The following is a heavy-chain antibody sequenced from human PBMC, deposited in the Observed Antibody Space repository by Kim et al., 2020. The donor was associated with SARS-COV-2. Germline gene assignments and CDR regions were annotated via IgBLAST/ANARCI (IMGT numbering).Heavy chain of an antibody. CDR2: INTGNGNT. J-gene: IGHJ5*02. CDR1: GYTFTKYP. D-gene: IGHD3-10*01. V-gene: IGHV1-3*04. CDR3: ARGRGSSRSHALWNS. Sequence: ASVKVSCKASGYTFTKYPMHWVRQAPGQRPEWMGWINTGNGNTKYSQKFQARVNITRDTSASTAYMELTSLRSEDTATYYCARGRGSSRSHALWNSWGQGTPVTVSS.